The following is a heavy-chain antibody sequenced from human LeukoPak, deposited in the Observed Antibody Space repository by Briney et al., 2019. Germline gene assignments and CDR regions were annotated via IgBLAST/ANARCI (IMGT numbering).Heavy chain of an antibody. D-gene: IGHD2-21*02. J-gene: IGHJ3*02. CDR1: GYSFTSYG. V-gene: IGHV1-18*01. CDR2: ISGYNGKK. CDR3: ARGNCGGDCYAFDM. Sequence: ASVTVSCKASGYSFTSYGFSWVRQAPGQGLEWMGWISGYNGKKNYSQKFQGRVTMTTDTSTSTAYMELRGLRSDDTAVYYCARGNCGGDCYAFDMWGQGTMVTVSS.